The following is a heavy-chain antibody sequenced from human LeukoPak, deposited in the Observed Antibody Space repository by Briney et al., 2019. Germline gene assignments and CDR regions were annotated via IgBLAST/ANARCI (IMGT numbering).Heavy chain of an antibody. CDR1: GFTFSSYA. D-gene: IGHD5-12*01. CDR2: ISSSSYI. V-gene: IGHV3-21*01. Sequence: GGSLRLSCAASGFTFSSYAMSWVRQAPGKGLEWVSSISSSSYIYYADSVKGRFTISRDNAKNSLYLQMNSLRAEDTAVYYCAREAAPGMNIVATIGGWFDPWGQGTLVTVSS. J-gene: IGHJ5*02. CDR3: AREAAPGMNIVATIGGWFDP.